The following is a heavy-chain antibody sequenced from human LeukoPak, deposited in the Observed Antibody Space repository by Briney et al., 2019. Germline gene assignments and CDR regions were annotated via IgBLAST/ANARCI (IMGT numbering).Heavy chain of an antibody. V-gene: IGHV1-69*05. Sequence: SVKVFCKTSGGTFNNSAISWVRPAPGQGLEWLGGIMPLFGTAGYAQKFQGRVTITKDESTRTVYLELTSLTSDDTAVYYCARDVHGDYGSGWFDPWGQGTLVSVSS. J-gene: IGHJ5*02. CDR1: GGTFNNSA. CDR2: IMPLFGTA. CDR3: ARDVHGDYGSGWFDP. D-gene: IGHD4-17*01.